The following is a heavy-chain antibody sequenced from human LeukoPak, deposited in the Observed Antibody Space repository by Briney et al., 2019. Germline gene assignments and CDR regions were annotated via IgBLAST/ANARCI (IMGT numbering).Heavy chain of an antibody. CDR2: IKQDGSEK. CDR1: GFTFSNYW. D-gene: IGHD2-21*01. J-gene: IGHJ4*02. CDR3: ARVFIVGSRSVFDF. Sequence: GGSLRLSCAASGFTFSNYWMSWVRLAPGKGLEWVANIKQDGSEKYYVDSVEGRFTISRDNAKNLLSLQMNSQRAEDTAVYHCARVFIVGSRSVFDFWGQGTLVTVSS. V-gene: IGHV3-7*01.